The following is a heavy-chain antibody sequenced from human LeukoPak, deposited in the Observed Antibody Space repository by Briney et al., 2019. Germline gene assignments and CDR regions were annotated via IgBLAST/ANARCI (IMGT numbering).Heavy chain of an antibody. J-gene: IGHJ4*02. CDR1: GGSISSGGYY. D-gene: IGHD6-6*01. Sequence: SETLSLTCTVSGGSISSGGYYWSWIRQHPGKGLEWIGYIYYSGSTYYNPSLKSRVTISVDTSKNQFSLKLSSVTAADTAVYYCARGSEYTSSTNYYFDYWGQGTLVTVSS. CDR2: IYYSGST. CDR3: ARGSEYTSSTNYYFDY. V-gene: IGHV4-31*03.